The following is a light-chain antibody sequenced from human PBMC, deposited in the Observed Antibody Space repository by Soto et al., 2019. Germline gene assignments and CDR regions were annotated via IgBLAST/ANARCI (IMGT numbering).Light chain of an antibody. CDR1: SSNIGSNY. V-gene: IGLV1-47*02. CDR3: AAWDDSLRWV. Sequence: QAVVTQPPSASGTPGQRVTISCSGSSSNIGSNYVYWYQQLPGTAPKLLIYSNNQRPSGVPDRFSGSKSGTSASLAISGLRSEDEADYYCAAWDDSLRWVFGGGTKLTVL. CDR2: SNN. J-gene: IGLJ3*02.